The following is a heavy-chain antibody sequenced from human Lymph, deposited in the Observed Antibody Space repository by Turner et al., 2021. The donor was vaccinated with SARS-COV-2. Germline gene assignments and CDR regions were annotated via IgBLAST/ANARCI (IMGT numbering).Heavy chain of an antibody. V-gene: IGHV1-8*03. D-gene: IGHD1-26*01. CDR2: VDPNRGNT. CDR3: ARGRDSGGGMDV. J-gene: IGHJ6*02. Sequence: QVQLVQSGAEVKKPGAAVKVSGKAPGYTFTSYDINWVRQATGQGRGWKGWVDPNRGNTGYGKKFQGRVTLIRNTTISPAYMGLSNLGTEDTAVYCWARGRDSGGGMDVWGQGTTVTVSS. CDR1: GYTFTSYD.